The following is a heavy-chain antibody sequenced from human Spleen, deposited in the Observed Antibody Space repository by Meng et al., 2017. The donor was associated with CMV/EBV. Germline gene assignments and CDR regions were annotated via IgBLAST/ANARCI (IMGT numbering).Heavy chain of an antibody. CDR2: ISSSSSTI. D-gene: IGHD5-18*01. Sequence: GGSLRLSCAASGFTFSSYSMNWVRQAPGKGLEWVSYISSSSSTIYYADSVKGRFTISRDNAKNSLYLQMNSLRGEDTAVYFCARGLTWTWKQQWFDYWGQGTLVTVSS. V-gene: IGHV3-48*04. CDR3: ARGLTWTWKQQWFDY. CDR1: GFTFSSYS. J-gene: IGHJ4*02.